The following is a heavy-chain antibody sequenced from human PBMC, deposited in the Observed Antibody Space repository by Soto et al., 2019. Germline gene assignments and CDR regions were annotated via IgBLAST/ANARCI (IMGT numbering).Heavy chain of an antibody. Sequence: QVQLVQSGAEVKKPGSSVKVSCKASGGTFSSYAISWVRQAPGQGLEWMGGIIPIFGTANYAQKFQGRVTITADESTSTAYMELSSLRYEDTAVYYCARRRYDCWGYYYYGMDVWGQGTTVTVSS. V-gene: IGHV1-69*01. CDR2: IIPIFGTA. CDR1: GGTFSSYA. CDR3: ARRRYDCWGYYYYGMDV. J-gene: IGHJ6*02. D-gene: IGHD3-3*01.